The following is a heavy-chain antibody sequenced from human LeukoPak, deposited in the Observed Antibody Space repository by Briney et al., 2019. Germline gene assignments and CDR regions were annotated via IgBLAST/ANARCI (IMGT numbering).Heavy chain of an antibody. J-gene: IGHJ4*02. V-gene: IGHV3-7*04. CDR3: ARVPGSYSSSWYQGTFDY. CDR2: IKQDGSEK. CDR1: GFTFSSYS. Sequence: GGSLRLSCAASGFTFSSYSMNWVRQAPGKGLEWVANIKQDGSEKYYVDSVRGRFTISRDNAKNSLYLQMNSLRAEDTAVYYCARVPGSYSSSWYQGTFDYWGQGTLVTVSS. D-gene: IGHD6-13*01.